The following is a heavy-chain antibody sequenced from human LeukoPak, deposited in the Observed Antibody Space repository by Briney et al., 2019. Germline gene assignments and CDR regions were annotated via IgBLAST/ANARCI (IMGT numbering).Heavy chain of an antibody. CDR3: ARDMTTTPGAYDY. V-gene: IGHV4-34*01. J-gene: IGHJ4*02. CDR2: ISHAGST. Sequence: PSETLSLTCAVSGGSFTGYYWSWIRQSPGKGLEWMGEISHAGSTTYNPSLKSRVIISLDTSKNHVSLSLSSLTAADTAVYYCARDMTTTPGAYDYWGQGALVTVSS. CDR1: GGSFTGYY. D-gene: IGHD4-11*01.